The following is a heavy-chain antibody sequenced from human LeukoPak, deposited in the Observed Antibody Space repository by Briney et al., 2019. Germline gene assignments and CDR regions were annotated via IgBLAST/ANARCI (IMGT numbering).Heavy chain of an antibody. D-gene: IGHD1-26*01. CDR1: GYTFTGYY. V-gene: IGHV1-2*02. J-gene: IGHJ3*02. CDR2: INPNSGGT. CDR3: ARVRATSIGAFDI. Sequence: GASVKVSCKASGYTFTGYYMHWVRRAPGQGLEWMGWINPNSGGTNYAQKFQGRVTMTRDTSISTAYMELSRLRSDDTAVYYCARVRATSIGAFDIWGQGTMVTVSS.